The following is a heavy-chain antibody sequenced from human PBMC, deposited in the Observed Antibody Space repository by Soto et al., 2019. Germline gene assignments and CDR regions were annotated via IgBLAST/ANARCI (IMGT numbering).Heavy chain of an antibody. CDR1: GFTFSSYA. D-gene: IGHD6-19*01. Sequence: GGSLRLSCAASGFTFSSYAMSWVRQAPGKGLEWVSAISGSGGSTYYADSVKGRFTISRDNSKNTLYLQMNSLRAEDTAVYYCARAYSSGWSKIYYFDYWGQGTLVTVSS. CDR2: ISGSGGST. V-gene: IGHV3-23*01. J-gene: IGHJ4*02. CDR3: ARAYSSGWSKIYYFDY.